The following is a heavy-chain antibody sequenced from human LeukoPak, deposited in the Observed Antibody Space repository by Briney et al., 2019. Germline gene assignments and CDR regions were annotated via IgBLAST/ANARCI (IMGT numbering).Heavy chain of an antibody. CDR1: GYSFSTYW. D-gene: IGHD3-22*01. CDR3: ARPPSSSGRGEHY. Sequence: RGESLKISCKGSGYSFSTYWIGWVRQMPGKGLEWMGIIYPGGSDTRYSPSLQGQVTISADKSISTAYLQWSSLKASDTAMYYCARPPSSSGRGEHYWGQGTLVTVSS. V-gene: IGHV5-51*01. CDR2: IYPGGSDT. J-gene: IGHJ4*02.